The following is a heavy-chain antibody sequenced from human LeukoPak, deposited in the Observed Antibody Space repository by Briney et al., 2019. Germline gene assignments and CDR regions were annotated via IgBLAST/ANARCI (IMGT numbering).Heavy chain of an antibody. Sequence: GGSLRLSCAASGFTFSSYAMSWVRQAPGKGLEWVSAISGSGGSTYYADSVKGRFTISRDNSKNTLYLQMNSLRAEDTAVYYCAKDGTYYYDSSGSQEYYFDYWGQGTLVTVSS. D-gene: IGHD3-22*01. CDR3: AKDGTYYYDSSGSQEYYFDY. V-gene: IGHV3-23*01. CDR2: ISGSGGST. J-gene: IGHJ4*02. CDR1: GFTFSSYA.